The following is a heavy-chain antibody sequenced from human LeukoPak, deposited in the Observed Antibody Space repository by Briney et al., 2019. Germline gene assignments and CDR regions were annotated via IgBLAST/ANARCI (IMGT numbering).Heavy chain of an antibody. Sequence: GGSLRLSCAASGFTFSNYAMSWVRQAPGKGLEWVANIKQDGSEKYYVDSVKGRFTISRDNAKNSLYLQMNSLRAEDTAVYYCARADQYYDYVWGSYRYSYFDYWGQGTLVTVSS. CDR1: GFTFSNYA. CDR3: ARADQYYDYVWGSYRYSYFDY. J-gene: IGHJ4*02. V-gene: IGHV3-7*01. CDR2: IKQDGSEK. D-gene: IGHD3-16*02.